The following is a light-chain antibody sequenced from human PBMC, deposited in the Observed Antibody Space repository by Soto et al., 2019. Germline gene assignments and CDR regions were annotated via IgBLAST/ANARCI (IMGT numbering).Light chain of an antibody. Sequence: EIVFTQSPATLSLSPGERATLSCRASPSVTNFLAWYQQKPGQAPRILIYGEFNRATGIPDRLSGSGSGTDLTLTISRLEPEDFAVYYCQQRSNWPPTFGQGTRLEIK. CDR3: QQRSNWPPT. CDR2: GEF. J-gene: IGKJ5*01. V-gene: IGKV3-11*01. CDR1: PSVTNF.